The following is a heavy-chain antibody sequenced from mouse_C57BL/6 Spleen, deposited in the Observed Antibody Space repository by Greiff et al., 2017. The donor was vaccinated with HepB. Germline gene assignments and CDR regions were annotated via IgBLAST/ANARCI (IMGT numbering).Heavy chain of an antibody. CDR1: GFTFTDYY. Sequence: VQLQQSGPVLVKPGASVKMSCKASGFTFTDYYMNWVKQSHGKSLEWIGVITPYNGGTSYNQKFKGKATLTVDKSSSTAYLQLNSLTSEDSAVYYWASNYNGSSYNYVDVWGTGTTVTVAS. J-gene: IGHJ1*03. CDR2: ITPYNGGT. CDR3: ASNYNGSSYNYVDV. V-gene: IGHV1-19*01. D-gene: IGHD1-1*01.